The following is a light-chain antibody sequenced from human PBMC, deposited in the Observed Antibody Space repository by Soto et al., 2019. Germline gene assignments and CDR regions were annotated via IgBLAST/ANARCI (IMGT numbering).Light chain of an antibody. CDR3: QSYDSSLSGSV. V-gene: IGLV1-40*01. Sequence: QSVLTQPPSVSGAPGQRVAISYTGSSTKIGAGYDVHWYQQLPGTAPKLLIYGNSNRPSGVPDRFSGSKSGTSASLAITGLQTKDEADYYCQSYDSSLSGSVFGGGTKLTVL. J-gene: IGLJ2*01. CDR2: GNS. CDR1: STKIGAGYD.